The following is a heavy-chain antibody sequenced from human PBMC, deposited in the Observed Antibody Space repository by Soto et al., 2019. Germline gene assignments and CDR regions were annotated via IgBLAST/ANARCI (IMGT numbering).Heavy chain of an antibody. Sequence: AQELGGLSETLSLTCTVSDDFISSYYWNWIRQPAGKGLEWIGRVSTSGATNYNPSLESRVTMSVDTSKNQFSLKLTSVTAADTAVYFCARADYEILTGSYAMDVWGQGTTVTVSS. V-gene: IGHV4-4*07. D-gene: IGHD3-9*01. CDR2: VSTSGAT. CDR1: DDFISSYY. J-gene: IGHJ6*02. CDR3: ARADYEILTGSYAMDV.